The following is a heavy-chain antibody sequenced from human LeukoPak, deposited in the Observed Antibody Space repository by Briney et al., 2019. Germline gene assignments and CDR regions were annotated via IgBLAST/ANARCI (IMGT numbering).Heavy chain of an antibody. J-gene: IGHJ4*02. CDR3: ARGPPNRGYEY. D-gene: IGHD7-27*01. Sequence: ASVKVSCKASGYTFTSYDFNWVRQATGQRPEWMGWMSPNSGDTGYAQKFQDRVTMTRNTSISTAYMELSSLRSDDTAVYYCARGPPNRGYEYWGPGTLVTVSS. CDR1: GYTFTSYD. V-gene: IGHV1-8*01. CDR2: MSPNSGDT.